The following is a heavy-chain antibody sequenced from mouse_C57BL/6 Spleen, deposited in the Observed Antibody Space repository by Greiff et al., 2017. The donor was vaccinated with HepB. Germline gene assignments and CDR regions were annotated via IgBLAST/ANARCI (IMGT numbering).Heavy chain of an antibody. CDR1: GYTFTSYW. D-gene: IGHD1-1*01. CDR3: ARNYGSSPYYAMDY. V-gene: IGHV1-53*01. CDR2: INPSNGGT. Sequence: VHLQHPGTELVKPGASVKLSCKASGYTFTSYWMHWVKQRPGQGLEWIGNINPSNGGTNYNEKFKSKATLTVAKSSSTAYMQISSLTSEDSAVYYCARNYGSSPYYAMDYWGQGTSVTVSS. J-gene: IGHJ4*01.